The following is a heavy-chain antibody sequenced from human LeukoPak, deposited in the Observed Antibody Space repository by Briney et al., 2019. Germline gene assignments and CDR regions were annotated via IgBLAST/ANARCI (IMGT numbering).Heavy chain of an antibody. CDR3: ASGSGWSEYFQH. CDR2: ISYDGSNK. CDR1: GFTFSSYG. J-gene: IGHJ1*01. Sequence: GGSLRLSCAASGFTFSSYGMHWVRQAPGKGLEWVAVISYDGSNKYYADSVKGRFTISRDNSKDTLYLQMNSLRAEDTAVYYCASGSGWSEYFQHWGQGTLVTVSS. V-gene: IGHV3-30*03. D-gene: IGHD6-19*01.